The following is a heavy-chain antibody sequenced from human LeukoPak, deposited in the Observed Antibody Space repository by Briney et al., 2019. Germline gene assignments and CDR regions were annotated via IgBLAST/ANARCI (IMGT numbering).Heavy chain of an antibody. V-gene: IGHV3-23*01. D-gene: IGHD2-2*01. CDR1: GFTVSSNY. Sequence: QTGGSLRLSCAASGFTVSSNYMSWVRQAPGKGLEWVSAISGSGGSTYYADSVKGRFTISRDNSKNTLYLQMNSLRAEDTAVYYCAKGQPEFYCSSTSCEGDYWGQGTLVTVSS. CDR3: AKGQPEFYCSSTSCEGDY. J-gene: IGHJ4*02. CDR2: ISGSGGST.